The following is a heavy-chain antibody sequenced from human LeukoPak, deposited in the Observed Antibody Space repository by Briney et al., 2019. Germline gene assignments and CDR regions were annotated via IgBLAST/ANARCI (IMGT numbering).Heavy chain of an antibody. V-gene: IGHV3-30*02. CDR1: GFTFSTYD. CDR3: AKDKDPWKSTSISDFDY. Sequence: GGSLRLSCAASGFTFSTYDMHWVRQAPGKGLEWVAFIRYGGSNKYYADSVNGRFTISRDNSKNTLYLQMNSLRAEDTAVYFCAKDKDPWKSTSISDFDYWGQGTLVTVSS. CDR2: IRYGGSNK. J-gene: IGHJ4*02. D-gene: IGHD1-1*01.